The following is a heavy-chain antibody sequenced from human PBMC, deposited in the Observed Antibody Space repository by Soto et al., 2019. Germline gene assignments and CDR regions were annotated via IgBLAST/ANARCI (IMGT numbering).Heavy chain of an antibody. CDR3: ARRGWGIAVAGTVLGAGSFDY. J-gene: IGHJ4*02. D-gene: IGHD6-19*01. Sequence: PGESLKISCKGSGYSFTSYRIGWVRQMPGKGLEWMGIIYPGDSDTRYSPSFQGQVTISADKSISTAYLQWSSLKASDTAMYYCARRGWGIAVAGTVLGAGSFDYWGQGTLVTVSS. CDR1: GYSFTSYR. CDR2: IYPGDSDT. V-gene: IGHV5-51*01.